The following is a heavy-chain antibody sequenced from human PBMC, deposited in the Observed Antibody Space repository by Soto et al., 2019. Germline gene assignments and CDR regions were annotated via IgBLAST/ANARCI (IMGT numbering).Heavy chain of an antibody. CDR3: ARGVGSGLSDY. CDR2: INAGNGNT. J-gene: IGHJ4*02. V-gene: IGHV1-3*01. CDR1: GYTFTSYA. Sequence: QVQLVQSGAEVKKPGASVKVSCKASGYTFTSYAMHWVRQAPGQRLEWMGWINAGNGNTKYSHKFQGRVTITRDTSASTAYMELSSLRSEDTAVYYCARGVGSGLSDYWGQGTLVTVSS. D-gene: IGHD1-26*01.